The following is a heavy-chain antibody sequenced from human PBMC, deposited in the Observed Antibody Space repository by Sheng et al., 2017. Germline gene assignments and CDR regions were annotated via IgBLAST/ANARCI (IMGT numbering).Heavy chain of an antibody. CDR3: ARGFGGYVRY. D-gene: IGHD5-12*01. CDR1: GGSFSGYY. V-gene: IGHV4-34*01. Sequence: QVQLQQWGAGLLKPSETLSLTCAVYGGSFSGYYWSWIRQPPREGAWSGLGKVNHSGSTNYNPSLKSRVTISVDTSKNQFSLKLSSVTAADTAVYYCARGFGGYVRYWGQGTLVTVSS. J-gene: IGHJ4*02. CDR2: VNHSGST.